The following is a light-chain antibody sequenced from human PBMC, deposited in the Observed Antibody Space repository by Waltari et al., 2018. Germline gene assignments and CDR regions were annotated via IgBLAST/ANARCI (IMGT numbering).Light chain of an antibody. V-gene: IGLV4-69*01. CDR3: QTGGHGTWV. Sequence: QLVVTQSPSASAPLGASVKLTCTLSSGHSSNVIAWLQQRPEKGPRYLMKVNSDGSHSKGDEIPYRCSGSSSGAERYLTISSLQSDDEADYYCQTGGHGTWVFGGGTKLTVL. J-gene: IGLJ3*02. CDR1: SGHSSNV. CDR2: VNSDGSH.